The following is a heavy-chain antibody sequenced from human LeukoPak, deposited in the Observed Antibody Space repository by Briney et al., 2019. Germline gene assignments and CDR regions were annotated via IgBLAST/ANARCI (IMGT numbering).Heavy chain of an antibody. D-gene: IGHD6-19*01. V-gene: IGHV5-51*01. CDR2: IYPGDSDT. CDR1: GYSFTNYW. Sequence: GESRKISCKGSGYSFTNYWIAWVGQMPGKGLEWMGIIYPGDSDTRYSPSFQGQVTLSADKSISTAYLQWSSLKASDTAMYYCARHLGGAVAGSTDYWGQGTLVTVSS. J-gene: IGHJ4*02. CDR3: ARHLGGAVAGSTDY.